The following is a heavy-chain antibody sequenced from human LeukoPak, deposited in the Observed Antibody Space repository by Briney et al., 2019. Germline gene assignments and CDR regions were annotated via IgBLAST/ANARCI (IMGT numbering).Heavy chain of an antibody. Sequence: SVKVSCKASGGTFSSYAISWVRQARGQRLEWIGWIVVGSGNTNYAQKFQERVTLTRDMSTSTDYLELSSLRSEDTAVYYCARDNSVRDEAWWFNPWGQGTLVTVSS. CDR3: ARDNSVRDEAWWFNP. J-gene: IGHJ5*02. V-gene: IGHV1-58*02. CDR1: GGTFSSYA. CDR2: IVVGSGNT. D-gene: IGHD5-24*01.